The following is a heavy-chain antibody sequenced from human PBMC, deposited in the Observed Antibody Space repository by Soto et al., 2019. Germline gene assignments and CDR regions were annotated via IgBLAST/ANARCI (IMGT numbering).Heavy chain of an antibody. J-gene: IGHJ6*02. Sequence: GGSLRLSCAASGFTFSSYGMHWVRQAPGKGLEWVAVIWYDGSNKYYADSVKGRFTISRDNSKNTLYLQMNSLRAEDTAVYYCARDRSSGWAYRGTGMDVWGQGTTVTVSS. D-gene: IGHD6-19*01. CDR2: IWYDGSNK. CDR1: GFTFSSYG. V-gene: IGHV3-33*01. CDR3: ARDRSSGWAYRGTGMDV.